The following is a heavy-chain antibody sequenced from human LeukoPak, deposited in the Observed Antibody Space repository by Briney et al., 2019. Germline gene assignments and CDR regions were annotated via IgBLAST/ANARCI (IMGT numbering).Heavy chain of an antibody. CDR3: ARGAGTSYYFDY. CDR2: IIPIFGTA. D-gene: IGHD1-1*01. J-gene: IGHJ4*02. Sequence: ASVKVSCKASGGTFSSYAISWVRQAPGQGLEWMGGIIPIFGTANYAQKFQGRVTITTDESTSTAYMELSSLRSEDTAVYYCARGAGTSYYFDYWGQGTLVTVSS. CDR1: GGTFSSYA. V-gene: IGHV1-69*05.